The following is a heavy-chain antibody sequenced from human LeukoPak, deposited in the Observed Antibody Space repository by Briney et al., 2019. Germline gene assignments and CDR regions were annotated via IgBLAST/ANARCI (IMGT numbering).Heavy chain of an antibody. V-gene: IGHV1-2*06. D-gene: IGHD1-26*01. Sequence: ASVKVSCKASGYTFTGYYMHWVRQAPGQGLEWMGRINPNSGGTNYAQKFQGRVTMTRDTSISTAYMEVSRLRSDDTAVYYCARVWELLGIDYWGQGTLVTVSS. CDR2: INPNSGGT. CDR1: GYTFTGYY. CDR3: ARVWELLGIDY. J-gene: IGHJ4*02.